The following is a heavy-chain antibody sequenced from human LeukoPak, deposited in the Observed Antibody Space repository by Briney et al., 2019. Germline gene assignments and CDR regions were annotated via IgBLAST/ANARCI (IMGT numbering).Heavy chain of an antibody. V-gene: IGHV3-23*01. Sequence: QPGGSLRLSCAASGFTFSSFALSWVRQAPGKGLEWVSAISGRGRGGSTNYADSVKGRFTISRDNSKNTLYLQMNSLRAEDTAVYYCAKAPPADYYDSSGYYGDYFDYWGQGTLVTVSS. D-gene: IGHD3-22*01. CDR2: ISGRGRGGST. J-gene: IGHJ4*02. CDR3: AKAPPADYYDSSGYYGDYFDY. CDR1: GFTFSSFA.